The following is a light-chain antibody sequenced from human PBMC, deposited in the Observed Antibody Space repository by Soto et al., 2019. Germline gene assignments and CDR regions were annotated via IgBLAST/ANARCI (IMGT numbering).Light chain of an antibody. J-gene: IGLJ2*01. CDR3: QSYDSSLSAVV. CDR1: SSNIGAGYH. CDR2: GNS. V-gene: IGLV1-40*01. Sequence: QPVLTQPPSVSGAPGQRDTISCTGSSSNIGAGYHVHWYQQLPGTAPKLLIYGNSNRPSGVPDRFSGSKSGTSASLAITGLQADDEADYYCQSYDSSLSAVVFGGGTKVTVL.